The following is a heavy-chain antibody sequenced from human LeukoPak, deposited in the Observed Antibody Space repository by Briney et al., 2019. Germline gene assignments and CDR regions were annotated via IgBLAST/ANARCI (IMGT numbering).Heavy chain of an antibody. V-gene: IGHV1-46*01. CDR3: ARDSSGHYSWFDP. CDR2: INPSGGST. J-gene: IGHJ5*02. Sequence: ASVKVSCKASEYIFTSYYMHWVRQAPGQGLEWMGIINPSGGSTSYAQKFQGRVTMTRDTSTSTVYMELSSLRSEDTAVYYCARDSSGHYSWFDPWGQGTLVTVSS. D-gene: IGHD3-22*01. CDR1: EYIFTSYY.